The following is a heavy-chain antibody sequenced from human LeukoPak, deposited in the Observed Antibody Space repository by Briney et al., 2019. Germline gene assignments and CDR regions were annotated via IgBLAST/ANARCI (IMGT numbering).Heavy chain of an antibody. V-gene: IGHV4-34*01. Sequence: SETLSLTCAVYGGSFSGYYWSWIRQPPGKGLEWIGEINHSGSTNYNPSLKSRVTLSLDTSKNQFSLKLSSVTAADTAVYYCARETASGTAATYWGQGTLVTVSS. CDR2: INHSGST. CDR3: ARETASGTAATY. D-gene: IGHD6-13*01. CDR1: GGSFSGYY. J-gene: IGHJ4*02.